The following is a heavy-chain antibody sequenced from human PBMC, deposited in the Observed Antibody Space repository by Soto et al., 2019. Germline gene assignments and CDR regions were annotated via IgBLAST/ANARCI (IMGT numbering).Heavy chain of an antibody. V-gene: IGHV4-34*01. CDR2: KEHGGST. Sequence: PSETLSLTCAVYGGAFSGYYWTWVRQTPGKGLEWIGEKEHGGSTTYNPSLKSRVTISVDTSKNQFSLKLSSVTAADTAVYYCARTGYSSSWFFDYWGQGTLVTAPQ. J-gene: IGHJ4*02. D-gene: IGHD6-13*01. CDR3: ARTGYSSSWFFDY. CDR1: GGAFSGYY.